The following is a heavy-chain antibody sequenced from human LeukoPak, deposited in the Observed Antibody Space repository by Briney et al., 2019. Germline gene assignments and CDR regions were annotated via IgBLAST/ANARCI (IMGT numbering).Heavy chain of an antibody. CDR3: AKDGGYSRGWYFDY. CDR1: GFTFSSYG. CDR2: ISYDGSNK. D-gene: IGHD6-19*01. Sequence: GGSLRLSCAASGFTFSSYGMHWVRQAPGKGLEWVAVISYDGSNKYYADSVKGRFTISRDNSKNTLYLQMNSLRAEDTAVYYCAKDGGYSRGWYFDYWGQGTLVTVSS. V-gene: IGHV3-30*18. J-gene: IGHJ4*02.